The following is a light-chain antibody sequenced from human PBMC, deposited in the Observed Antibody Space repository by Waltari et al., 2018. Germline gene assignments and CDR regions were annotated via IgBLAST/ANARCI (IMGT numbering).Light chain of an antibody. CDR1: QSVSNN. CDR2: AAS. Sequence: DIQMTQSPSSLSASVGDRVPITCRASQSVSNNLNWFQQKPGKAPKLLIYAASSLQSGVPSRFSGSGSGTDFTLTISSLQLEDFATYYCQQSYTTPPTFGQGTKVEIK. CDR3: QQSYTTPPT. J-gene: IGKJ1*01. V-gene: IGKV1-39*01.